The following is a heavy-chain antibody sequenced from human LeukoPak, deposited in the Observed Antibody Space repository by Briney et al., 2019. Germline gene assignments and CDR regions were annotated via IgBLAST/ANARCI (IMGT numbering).Heavy chain of an antibody. Sequence: SETLSLTCTVSGGSISSSSYYWGWLRQPPGKGLEWIGSIYYSGSTYYNPSLKSRVTISVDTSKNQFSLKLSSVTAADTAVYYCARVGPRTTVTNLVGKHLVRDYYYYYMDVWGKGTTVTVSS. CDR1: GGSISSSSYY. J-gene: IGHJ6*03. CDR3: ARVGPRTTVTNLVGKHLVRDYYYYYMDV. D-gene: IGHD4-17*01. V-gene: IGHV4-39*07. CDR2: IYYSGST.